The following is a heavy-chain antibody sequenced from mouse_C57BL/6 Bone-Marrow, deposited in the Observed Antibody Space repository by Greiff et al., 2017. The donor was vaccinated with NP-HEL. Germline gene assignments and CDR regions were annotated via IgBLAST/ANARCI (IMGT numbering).Heavy chain of an antibody. V-gene: IGHV1-81*01. CDR3: ARYYDYDGYAMDY. CDR1: GYTFTSYG. D-gene: IGHD2-4*01. CDR2: IYPRSGNT. Sequence: QVHVKQSGAELARPGASVKLSCKASGYTFTSYGISWVKQRTGQGLEWIGEIYPRSGNTYYNEKFKGKATLTADKSSSTAYMELRSLTSEDSAVYFCARYYDYDGYAMDYWGQGTSVTVSS. J-gene: IGHJ4*01.